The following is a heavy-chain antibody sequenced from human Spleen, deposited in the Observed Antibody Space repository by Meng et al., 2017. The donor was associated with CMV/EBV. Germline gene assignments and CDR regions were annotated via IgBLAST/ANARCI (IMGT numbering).Heavy chain of an antibody. CDR1: GGSISTYY. J-gene: IGHJ4*02. CDR2: IYYSGST. V-gene: IGHV4-59*12. Sequence: GSLRLSCTVSGGSISTYYWSWVRQPPGKGLECLGYIYYSGSTNYNPSLKSRVTISVDTSKNSLYLQMNSLRAEDTAVYYCARAFSGYSSSWSQFDYFDYWGQGTLVTVSS. CDR3: ARAFSGYSSSWSQFDYFDY. D-gene: IGHD6-13*01.